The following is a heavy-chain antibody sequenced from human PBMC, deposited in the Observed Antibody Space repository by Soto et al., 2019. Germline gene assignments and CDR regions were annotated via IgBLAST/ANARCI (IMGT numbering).Heavy chain of an antibody. Sequence: QVQLVQSGAEVKKPGASVKVSCKASGYTFTGYYMHWVRQAPGQGLEWMGWINPNSGGTNYAQKFQGWVTMTRDTSISTAYMEVSRLRSDDTAVYYCARDGYYSGSGSYGMDVWGQGTTVTVSS. CDR3: ARDGYYSGSGSYGMDV. D-gene: IGHD3-10*01. CDR2: INPNSGGT. CDR1: GYTFTGYY. J-gene: IGHJ6*02. V-gene: IGHV1-2*04.